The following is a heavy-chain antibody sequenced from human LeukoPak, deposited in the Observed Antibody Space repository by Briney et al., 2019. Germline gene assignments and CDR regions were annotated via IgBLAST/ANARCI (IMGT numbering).Heavy chain of an antibody. Sequence: GGSPRLSCAASGFTFSSYWMSWVRQAPGKRLEWVANIKQEGGEKYNVDSVKGRLTISRDNAKNSLYLQMNRLRAEDTAVYYCARAVADDFWSGYYTGGDFCDYWGQGTLVTVSS. CDR2: IKQEGGEK. D-gene: IGHD3-3*01. CDR1: GFTFSSYW. J-gene: IGHJ4*02. V-gene: IGHV3-7*01. CDR3: ARAVADDFWSGYYTGGDFCDY.